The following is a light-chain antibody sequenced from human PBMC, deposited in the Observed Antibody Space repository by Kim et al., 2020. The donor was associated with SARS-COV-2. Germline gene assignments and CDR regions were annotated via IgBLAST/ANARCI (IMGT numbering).Light chain of an antibody. CDR3: QTWDSTSVA. Sequence: SYELTQPPSMSVSPGQTASITCSGDKLGDKYACWYQQKQGQSPVLVIYQDTKRPSGIPERFSGSNSGNTATLTISGTQAMDEADYYCQTWDSTSVAFGGG. V-gene: IGLV3-1*01. CDR2: QDT. CDR1: KLGDKY. J-gene: IGLJ2*01.